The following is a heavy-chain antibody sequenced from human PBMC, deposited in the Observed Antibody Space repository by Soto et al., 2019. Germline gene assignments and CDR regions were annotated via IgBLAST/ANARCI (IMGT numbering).Heavy chain of an antibody. CDR1: GGSISSGSYY. CDR2: IYYSVST. Sequence: SETLSLTCTVSGGSISSGSYYWSWIRQHRGKGLEWIVYIYYSVSTYYNPSLKSRVTISVDTSKNQFSLKLSSVTAADTAVYYCARDHCSGGSCYSGFEYWGQGTMVTVSS. J-gene: IGHJ4*02. D-gene: IGHD2-15*01. V-gene: IGHV4-31*03. CDR3: ARDHCSGGSCYSGFEY.